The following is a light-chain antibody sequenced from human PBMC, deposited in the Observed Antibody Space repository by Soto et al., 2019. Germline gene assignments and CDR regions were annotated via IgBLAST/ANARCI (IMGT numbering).Light chain of an antibody. V-gene: IGLV7-43*01. Sequence: QAVVTQEPSLTVSPGGTVTLTCASSSGAVTSDHYPNWFQQKPGQAPRALIYRTNNKHSWTPVRFSGSLLGGKAALTLSGAQSEDEADYYCLLYSGGVHVFGGGTKVTVL. J-gene: IGLJ3*02. CDR1: SGAVTSDHY. CDR3: LLYSGGVHV. CDR2: RTN.